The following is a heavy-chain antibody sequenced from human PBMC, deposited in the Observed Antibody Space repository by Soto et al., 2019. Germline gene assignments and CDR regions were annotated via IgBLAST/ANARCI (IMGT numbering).Heavy chain of an antibody. Sequence: GGSLRLSCAASGFTFSSYEMTWVRQTPGKGLEWLSYISGSGFTIYYADSVKGRFTIFRDNAKNSLFLQMSSLRVEDTAVYYCARGAYSNTFLFDYWGQGA. CDR3: ARGAYSNTFLFDY. V-gene: IGHV3-48*03. J-gene: IGHJ4*02. CDR2: ISGSGFTI. D-gene: IGHD4-4*01. CDR1: GFTFSSYE.